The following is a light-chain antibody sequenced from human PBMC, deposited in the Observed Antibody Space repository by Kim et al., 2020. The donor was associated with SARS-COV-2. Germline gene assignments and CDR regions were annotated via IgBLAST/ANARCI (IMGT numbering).Light chain of an antibody. J-gene: IGKJ1*01. CDR2: DAS. Sequence: ASVGDRVTITCRASQSISSWLAWYQQKPGKAPKLLIYDASSLESGVPSKFSGSGSGTEFTLTISSLQPDDFATYYCQQYNSYPWTFGQGTKVEIK. CDR3: QQYNSYPWT. CDR1: QSISSW. V-gene: IGKV1-5*01.